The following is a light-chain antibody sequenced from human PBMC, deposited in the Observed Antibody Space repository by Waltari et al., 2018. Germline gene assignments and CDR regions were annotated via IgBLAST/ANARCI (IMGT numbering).Light chain of an antibody. CDR1: DPTIGSTA. CDR2: SNN. V-gene: IGLV1-44*01. CDR3: SAWDDSVNGVV. Sequence: QSVLTQPPSASGTPGHRVSISCSGSDPTIGSTAVNWYQQLPGTAPKLLIHSNNQRPSGVPDRFSGSKSGTSASLAISGLQSEDEVDYYCSAWDDSVNGVVFGGGTKVTVL. J-gene: IGLJ3*02.